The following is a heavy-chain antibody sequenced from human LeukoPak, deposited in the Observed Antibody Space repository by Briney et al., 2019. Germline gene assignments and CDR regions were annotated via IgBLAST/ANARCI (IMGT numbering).Heavy chain of an antibody. J-gene: IGHJ5*02. CDR2: ISTSGNSI. Sequence: SGGSLRLSCAASGFTLSAFPLNWVRQAPGKGLEWVSYISTSGNSIFYADSVEGRFTISRDNAKNSLSLQVNSLRAEDTAVYYCARAARRYAPLDPWGQGTLVTVSS. CDR3: ARAARRYAPLDP. D-gene: IGHD3-16*01. V-gene: IGHV3-48*04. CDR1: GFTLSAFP.